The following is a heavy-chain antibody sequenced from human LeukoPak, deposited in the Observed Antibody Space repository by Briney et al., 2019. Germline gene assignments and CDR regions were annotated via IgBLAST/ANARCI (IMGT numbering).Heavy chain of an antibody. CDR3: ARDPQNYYDSSGQYYFDY. CDR2: ISSSSSYI. V-gene: IGHV3-21*01. J-gene: IGHJ4*02. Sequence: GGPLRLSCAASGFTFSSYSMNWVRQAPGKGLEWVSSISSSSSYIYYADSVKGRFTISRDNAKNSLYLQMNSLRAEDTAVYYCARDPQNYYDSSGQYYFDYWGQGALVTVSS. CDR1: GFTFSSYS. D-gene: IGHD3-22*01.